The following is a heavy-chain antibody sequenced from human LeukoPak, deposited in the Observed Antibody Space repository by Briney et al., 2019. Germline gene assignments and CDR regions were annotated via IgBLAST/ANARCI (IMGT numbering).Heavy chain of an antibody. CDR3: ARSICTNTSCPLGY. CDR1: GYNFIGYF. CDR2: INPNNGGT. V-gene: IGHV1-2*02. Sequence: ASVKVSCKASGYNFIGYFMHWVRQAPGQGLEWMGWINPNNGGTKYAQKFQGRVTLTRDTSINTADMELSRLTSDDTAIYYCARSICTNTSCPLGYWGQGTLVTVSS. D-gene: IGHD2-2*01. J-gene: IGHJ4*02.